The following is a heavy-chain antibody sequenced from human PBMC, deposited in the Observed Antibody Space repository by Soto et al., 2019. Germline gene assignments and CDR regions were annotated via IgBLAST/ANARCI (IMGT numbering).Heavy chain of an antibody. J-gene: IGHJ1*01. CDR1: GFTFSSYG. CDR2: ISYDGSNK. D-gene: IGHD2-15*01. CDR3: AKDPRYCSGGSCLEGKYFQH. V-gene: IGHV3-30*18. Sequence: QVQLVESGGGVVQPGRSLRLSCAASGFTFSSYGMHWVRQAPGKGLEWVAVISYDGSNKYYADSVKGRFTISRDNSKNTLYLQMNGLRAEDTAVYYCAKDPRYCSGGSCLEGKYFQHWGQGTLVTVSS.